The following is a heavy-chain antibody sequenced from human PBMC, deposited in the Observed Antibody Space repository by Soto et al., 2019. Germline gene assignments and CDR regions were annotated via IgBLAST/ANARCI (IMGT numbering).Heavy chain of an antibody. CDR2: IYYSGST. V-gene: IGHV4-30-4*01. CDR1: GGSINSGDYY. Sequence: SETLSLTCSVSGGSINSGDYYWSWIRQSPGKGLEWIGYIYYSGSTYYNPSLKSRSTISIDTSKNQFFLDVDSVTAADTAVYYCARLYTGYEAFDYWGQGTLVTVAS. J-gene: IGHJ4*02. CDR3: ARLYTGYEAFDY. D-gene: IGHD5-12*01.